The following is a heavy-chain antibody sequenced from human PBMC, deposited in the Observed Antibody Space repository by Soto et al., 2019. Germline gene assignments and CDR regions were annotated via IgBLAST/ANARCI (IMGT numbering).Heavy chain of an antibody. D-gene: IGHD2-15*01. CDR2: IYYSGST. J-gene: IGHJ4*01. CDR1: GGSISDFY. CDR3: ARAHAPTLPFDY. V-gene: IGHV4-59*01. Sequence: KTSETLSLTCTVSGGSISDFYWSWIRQPPGKGLEWIGYIYYSGSTNYNPSLKSRVTISVDTSKSQFSLSLDSVTAADTAVYFCARAHAPTLPFDYWGLGTLVTVSS.